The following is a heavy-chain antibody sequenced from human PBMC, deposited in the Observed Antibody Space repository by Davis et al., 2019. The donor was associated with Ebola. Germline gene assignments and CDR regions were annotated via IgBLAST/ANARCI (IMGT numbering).Heavy chain of an antibody. CDR1: GASITTSF. V-gene: IGHV4-59*08. CDR3: ARQARLSLDY. J-gene: IGHJ4*02. CDR2: FYHTGST. D-gene: IGHD6-19*01. Sequence: MPSETLSLTCTVSGASITTSFWSWIRQPPGKGLEWIGEFYHTGSTNYNPSLKSRVTVSLDKSKNQFSLKLSSVTAADTAVYYCARQARLSLDYWGQGTLVTVSS.